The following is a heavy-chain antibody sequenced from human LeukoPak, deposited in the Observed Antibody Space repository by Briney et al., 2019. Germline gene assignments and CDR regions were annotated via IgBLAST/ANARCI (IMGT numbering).Heavy chain of an antibody. CDR2: IYHSGIT. J-gene: IGHJ6*03. CDR1: GYSIRSGFY. V-gene: IGHV4-38-2*02. CDR3: ARDSKGDDSSGRIPNYYYYMDV. D-gene: IGHD3-22*01. Sequence: SETLSLTCTVSGYSIRSGFYWGWIRQPPGKGLEWIGNIYHSGITYYTPSLKSRVTISVDTSKNQFYLKLSSVTAADTAVYYCARDSKGDDSSGRIPNYYYYMDVWGKGTTVTISS.